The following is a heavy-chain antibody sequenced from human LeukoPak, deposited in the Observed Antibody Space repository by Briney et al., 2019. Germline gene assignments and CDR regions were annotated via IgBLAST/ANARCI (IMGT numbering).Heavy chain of an antibody. D-gene: IGHD2-21*01. CDR2: IQADGGNK. J-gene: IGHJ4*02. CDR3: VLRFAALGYFDY. CDR1: GFTFRNSD. Sequence: GGSLRLSCAASGFTFRNSDMHWVRQAPGKGPEWVAFIQADGGNKYYADSVKGRFTISRDNSKNTLYLQMNSLRAEDTAVYYCVLRFAALGYFDYWGQGNLVTVSS. V-gene: IGHV3-30*02.